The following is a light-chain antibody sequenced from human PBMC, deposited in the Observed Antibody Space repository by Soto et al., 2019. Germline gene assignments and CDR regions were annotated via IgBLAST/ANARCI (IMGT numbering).Light chain of an antibody. CDR2: GAS. J-gene: IGKJ1*01. CDR3: QQYGSSRWT. CDR1: QSVSSSY. V-gene: IGKV3-20*01. Sequence: EIVITQSPVTLSVSPGEKSTLSCRASQSVSSSYLAWYQQKPGQAPRLLIYGASSRATGIPDRFSGSGSGTDFTLTISRLEPEDFAVYYCQQYGSSRWTFGQGNKVDIK.